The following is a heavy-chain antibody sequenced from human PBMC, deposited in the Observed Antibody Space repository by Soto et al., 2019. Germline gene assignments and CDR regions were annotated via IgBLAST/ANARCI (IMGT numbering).Heavy chain of an antibody. V-gene: IGHV4-4*02. J-gene: IGHJ4*02. CDR3: ARLSGYGLPPL. Sequence: QVQLQESGPGLVKPSGTLSLTCAVSGGSISSSNWWSWVRQPPGKGLEWIGEIYHSGSTNYNPSLKCRVAISVDQSKNHFSLKLSSVTAADTAVYYCARLSGYGLPPLWGQGTLVTVSS. D-gene: IGHD5-18*01. CDR2: IYHSGST. CDR1: GGSISSSNW.